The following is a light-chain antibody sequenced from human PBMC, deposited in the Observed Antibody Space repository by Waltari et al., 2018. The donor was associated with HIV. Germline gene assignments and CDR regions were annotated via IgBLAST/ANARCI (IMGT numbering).Light chain of an antibody. Sequence: QSVLTQPPSVSGAPGQRVTISCTGSSSNIGAGYDVHWYQQLPGTAPKLLIQGNSNRPSGVPDRFAGYKSGTSASLAITGLQAEDEADDYCQAYDSSLSGSWVFGGGTKLTVL. CDR3: QAYDSSLSGSWV. V-gene: IGLV1-40*01. J-gene: IGLJ3*02. CDR1: SSNIGAGYD. CDR2: GNS.